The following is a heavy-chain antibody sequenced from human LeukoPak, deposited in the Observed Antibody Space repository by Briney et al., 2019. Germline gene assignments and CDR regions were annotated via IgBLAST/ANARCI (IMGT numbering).Heavy chain of an antibody. D-gene: IGHD6-19*01. CDR1: GDSFTSVTDY. CDR3: ARDLRGYSSGWYAFDI. Sequence: SETLSLTCTVSGDSFTSVTDYWAWIRQPPGKGLEWIGYIYYSGSTNYNPSLKSRVTISVDTSKNQFSLKLSSVTAADTAVYYCARDLRGYSSGWYAFDIWGQGTMVTVSS. J-gene: IGHJ3*02. CDR2: IYYSGST. V-gene: IGHV4-61*01.